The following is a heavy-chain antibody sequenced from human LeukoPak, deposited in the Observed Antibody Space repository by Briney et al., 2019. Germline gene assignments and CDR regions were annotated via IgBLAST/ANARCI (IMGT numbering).Heavy chain of an antibody. J-gene: IGHJ3*02. CDR1: GFTFSSYS. V-gene: IGHV3-21*01. Sequence: PGGSLRLSCAASGFTFSSYSMNWVRQAPGKGLEWVSSISSSSSYIYYADSVKGRFTISRDNAKNSLYLQMNSLRAEDTAVYYCARNYDFWSGNLNALDIWGQGTMVTVSS. CDR2: ISSSSSYI. CDR3: ARNYDFWSGNLNALDI. D-gene: IGHD3-3*01.